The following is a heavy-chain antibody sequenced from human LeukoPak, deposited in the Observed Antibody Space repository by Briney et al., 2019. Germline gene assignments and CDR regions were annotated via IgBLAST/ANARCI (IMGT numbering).Heavy chain of an antibody. J-gene: IGHJ3*02. CDR2: ISSSSSYI. V-gene: IGHV3-21*01. CDR3: ARGLMITFGGVIATDAFDI. Sequence: GGSLRLSCAASGFTFSSYAMSWVRQAPGKGLEWVSSISSSSSYIYYADSVKGRFTISRDNAKNSLYLQMNSLRAEDTAVYYCARGLMITFGGVIATDAFDIWGQGTMVTVSS. D-gene: IGHD3-16*02. CDR1: GFTFSSYA.